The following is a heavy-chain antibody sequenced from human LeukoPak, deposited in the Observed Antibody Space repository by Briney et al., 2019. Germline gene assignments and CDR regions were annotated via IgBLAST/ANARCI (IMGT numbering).Heavy chain of an antibody. CDR3: ARSQLAARLFDY. V-gene: IGHV4-59*01. CDR2: IYYSGST. CDR1: GGSISSYY. Sequence: SETLSLTCTVSGGSISSYYWSWIRQPPGKGLEWIGYIYYSGSTNYNPSLKSRVTISVDTSKNQFSLKLSSVTAADTAVYYCARSQLAARLFDYWGQGTLVTVSS. J-gene: IGHJ4*02. D-gene: IGHD6-6*01.